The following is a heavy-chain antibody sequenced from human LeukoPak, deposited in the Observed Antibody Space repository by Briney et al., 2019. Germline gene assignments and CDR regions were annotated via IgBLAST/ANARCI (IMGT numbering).Heavy chain of an antibody. CDR3: VREGAAGDS. V-gene: IGHV3-64D*09. D-gene: IGHD1-14*01. CDR2: ISSNGGRT. J-gene: IGHJ4*02. Sequence: PGGSLRLSCSASGFTFSSYAMHWVRPAPGKGLEYVSGISSNGGRTYYADSLKGRFTISRDNSKNTLFLQMSSLIPEDTAVFYCVREGAAGDSWGQGTLVTVSS. CDR1: GFTFSSYA.